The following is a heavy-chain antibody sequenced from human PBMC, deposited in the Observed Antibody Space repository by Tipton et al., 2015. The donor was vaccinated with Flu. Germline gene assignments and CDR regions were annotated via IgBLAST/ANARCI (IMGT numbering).Heavy chain of an antibody. CDR1: GGSISSGSYY. CDR2: IYTSGST. CDR3: ARVRSYYDSSGYYYAFDY. J-gene: IGHJ4*02. D-gene: IGHD3-22*01. Sequence: TLSLTCTVSGGSISSGSYYWSWIRQPAGKGLEWIGRIYTSGSTNYNPSLKSRVTISVDTSKNQFSLKLSSVTAAGTAVYYCARVRSYYDSSGYYYAFDYWGQGTLVTVSS. V-gene: IGHV4-61*02.